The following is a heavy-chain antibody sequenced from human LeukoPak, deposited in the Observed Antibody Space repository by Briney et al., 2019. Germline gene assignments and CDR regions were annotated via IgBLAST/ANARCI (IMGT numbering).Heavy chain of an antibody. D-gene: IGHD5-18*01. Sequence: SETLSLTCAVYGGSFSGYYWSWIRQPPGKGLEWIGEINHSGSTNYNPSLKSRVTISVDTSKNQFSLKLSSVTAADTAVYYCARGHAQLWYYYYYYMDVWGKGTTVTVSS. CDR2: INHSGST. J-gene: IGHJ6*03. CDR1: GGSFSGYY. CDR3: ARGHAQLWYYYYYYMDV. V-gene: IGHV4-34*01.